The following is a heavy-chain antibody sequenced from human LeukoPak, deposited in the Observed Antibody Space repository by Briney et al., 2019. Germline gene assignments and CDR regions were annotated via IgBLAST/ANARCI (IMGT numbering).Heavy chain of an antibody. CDR1: GDSVSSNSAA. CDR2: TYYRSKWYN. D-gene: IGHD2-15*01. J-gene: IGHJ4*02. V-gene: IGHV6-1*01. CDR3: ARARYCSGGSCYDEFDY. Sequence: SQTLPLTCAISGDSVSSNSAAWNWIRQSPSRGLEWLGRTYYRSKWYNDYAVSVKSRITINPDTSKNQFSLQLNSVTPEDTAVYYCARARYCSGGSCYDEFDYWGQGTLVTVSS.